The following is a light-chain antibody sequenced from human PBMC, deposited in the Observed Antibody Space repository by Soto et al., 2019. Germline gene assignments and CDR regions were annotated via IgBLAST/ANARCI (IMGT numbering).Light chain of an antibody. CDR3: QSFDSSLSASV. CDR2: GNN. Sequence: QSVLTQPPSVSGAPGQRVAISCTGSSSNIGAGYNVHWYQQRPGTAPKLLIYGNNNRPSGVPDRFSGSKSGTSASLVITGLQAEDEADYYCQSFDSSLSASVFGGGTKLTVL. J-gene: IGLJ2*01. V-gene: IGLV1-40*01. CDR1: SSNIGAGYN.